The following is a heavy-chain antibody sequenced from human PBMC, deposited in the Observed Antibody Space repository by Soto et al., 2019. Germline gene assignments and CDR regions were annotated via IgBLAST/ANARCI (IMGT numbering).Heavy chain of an antibody. J-gene: IGHJ4*02. CDR1: GGSISSYY. V-gene: IGHV4-59*01. CDR3: ARSAVTMVRGVRGGFDY. D-gene: IGHD3-10*01. Sequence: TLSLTCTVSGGSISSYYWSWIRQPPGKGLEWIGYIYYSGSTNYNPSLKSRVTISVDTSKNQFSLELSSVTAADTAVYYCARSAVTMVRGVRGGFDYWGQGTLVTASS. CDR2: IYYSGST.